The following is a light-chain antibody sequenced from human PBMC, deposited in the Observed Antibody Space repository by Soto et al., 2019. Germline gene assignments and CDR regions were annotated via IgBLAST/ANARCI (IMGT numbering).Light chain of an antibody. V-gene: IGKV3-11*01. J-gene: IGKJ4*01. CDR3: QQRSNWPLI. Sequence: EIMLTQSPATLSLSPGERATLSCRASQSVSSFVAWYQQKPGQAPRLLIYDASIRAIGIPARFSGSGSGTDFTLTISSLEPEDFAVYYCQQRSNWPLIFGGGTKVEIK. CDR1: QSVSSF. CDR2: DAS.